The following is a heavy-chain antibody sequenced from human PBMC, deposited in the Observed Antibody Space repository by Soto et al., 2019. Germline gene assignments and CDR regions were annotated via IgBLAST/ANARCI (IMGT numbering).Heavy chain of an antibody. J-gene: IGHJ3*02. V-gene: IGHV1-2*04. CDR1: GYTFTGYY. CDR2: INPNSGGT. Sequence: ASVKVSCKASGYTFTGYYIHWVRQAPGQGLEWMGWINPNSGGTNYAQKFQGWVTMTRDTSISTAYMELSRLRSDDTAVYYCARQRYCSGTSCLSDSFDIWGQGTMVTVSS. D-gene: IGHD2-2*01. CDR3: ARQRYCSGTSCLSDSFDI.